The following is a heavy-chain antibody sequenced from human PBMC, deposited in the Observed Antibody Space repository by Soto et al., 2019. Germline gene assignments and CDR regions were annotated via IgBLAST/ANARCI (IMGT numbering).Heavy chain of an antibody. D-gene: IGHD6-19*01. CDR1: GGSISSGGYS. Sequence: QLQLQESGSGLVKPSQTLSLTCAVSGGSISSGGYSWSWIRQPPGKGLEWIGYIYHGSTYYNPSLQSRVTXSXDXXKNQFSLKLSSVTAADTAVYYCASAGGLGAVAVDYWGQGTLVTVSS. CDR3: ASAGGLGAVAVDY. V-gene: IGHV4-30-2*01. CDR2: IYHGST. J-gene: IGHJ4*02.